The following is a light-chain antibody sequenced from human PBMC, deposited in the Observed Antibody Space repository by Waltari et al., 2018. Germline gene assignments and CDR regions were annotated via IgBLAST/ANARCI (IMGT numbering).Light chain of an antibody. CDR2: ELS. CDR3: SSYAGSHYWV. CDR1: GSDVGKFDY. V-gene: IGLV2-8*01. J-gene: IGLJ3*02. Sequence: QSALTQPPAASGSPGQSVPLSCTGTGSDVGKFDYVSWYQQHPGKAPKLMIYELSKRPSGVPDRFSGSKSGNTASLTVSGLQAEDEADYYCSSYAGSHYWVFGGGTKLTVL.